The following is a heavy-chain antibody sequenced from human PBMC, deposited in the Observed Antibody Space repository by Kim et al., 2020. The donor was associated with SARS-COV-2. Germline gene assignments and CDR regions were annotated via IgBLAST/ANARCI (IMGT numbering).Heavy chain of an antibody. CDR2: ISYDGINK. CDR1: GFTFSSYG. J-gene: IGHJ3*01. CDR3: AKSVGGWDGEV. Sequence: GGSLRLSCAASGFTFSSYGMHWVRQAPGKGLEWVAVISYDGINKYYADSVKGRFTISRDNSKNTLYLQMNSLRAEDTAVYYCAKSVGGWDGEVWGQGTMVTVSS. V-gene: IGHV3-30*18. D-gene: IGHD6-19*01.